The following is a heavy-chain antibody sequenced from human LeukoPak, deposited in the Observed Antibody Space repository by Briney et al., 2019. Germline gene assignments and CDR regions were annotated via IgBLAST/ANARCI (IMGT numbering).Heavy chain of an antibody. CDR2: INPNSGGT. CDR1: GYTFTGYY. J-gene: IGHJ3*02. D-gene: IGHD1-1*01. Sequence: ASVKVSCKASGYTFTGYYIHWVRQAPGQGLEWMGWINPNSGGTNSAQKFQGKVTMTRDTSISTAYVELSRLRSDDTAVYYCAREGTAPESTDDAFDTWGQGTMVSVSS. V-gene: IGHV1-2*02. CDR3: AREGTAPESTDDAFDT.